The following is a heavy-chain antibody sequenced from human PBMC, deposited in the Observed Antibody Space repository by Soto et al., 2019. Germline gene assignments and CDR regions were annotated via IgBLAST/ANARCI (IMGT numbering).Heavy chain of an antibody. D-gene: IGHD2-21*01. CDR2: INHSGST. Sequence: PSETLSLTCAVYGGSFSGYYWSWIRQPPGKGLEWIGEINHSGSTNYNPSLKSRVTISVDTSKNQFSLKLSSVTAADTAVYCCARGRMWWSIYYFDYWGQGTLVTVSS. V-gene: IGHV4-34*01. CDR3: ARGRMWWSIYYFDY. CDR1: GGSFSGYY. J-gene: IGHJ4*02.